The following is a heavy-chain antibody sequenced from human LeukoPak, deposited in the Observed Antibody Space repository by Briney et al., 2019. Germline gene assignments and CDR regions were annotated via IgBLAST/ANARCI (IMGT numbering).Heavy chain of an antibody. CDR1: GFTVSSNY. V-gene: IGHV3-66*01. CDR2: IYSGGST. J-gene: IGHJ3*02. D-gene: IGHD2-2*01. Sequence: GGSLRLSCAASGFTVSSNYMSWVRQAPGKGLEWVSVIYSGGSTYYADSVKGRFTISRDNSKNTLYLQMNSLRAEDTAVYYCATGASKSTFHAFDIWGQGTMVTVSS. CDR3: ATGASKSTFHAFDI.